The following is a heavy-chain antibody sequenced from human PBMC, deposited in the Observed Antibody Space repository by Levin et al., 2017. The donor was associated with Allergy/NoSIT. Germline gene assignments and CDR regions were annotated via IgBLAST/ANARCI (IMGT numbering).Heavy chain of an antibody. CDR3: ARTGREQLPQGDWFDP. V-gene: IGHV1-2*02. D-gene: IGHD6-13*01. J-gene: IGHJ5*02. CDR2: INPNSGGT. Sequence: SGGSLRLSCKASGYTFTGYYMHWVRQAPGQGLEWMGWINPNSGGTNYAQKFQGRVTMTRDTSISTAYMELSRLRSDDTAVYYCARTGREQLPQGDWFDPWGQGTLVTVSS. CDR1: GYTFTGYY.